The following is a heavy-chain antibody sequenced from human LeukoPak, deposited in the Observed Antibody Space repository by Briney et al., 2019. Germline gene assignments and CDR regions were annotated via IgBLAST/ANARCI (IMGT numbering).Heavy chain of an antibody. Sequence: GGSLRLSCAASGFTLRSYTMNWVRQAPGKGLEWVSGISWNSGSIGYADSVKGRFTISRDNAKNSLYLQMNSLRAEDTALYYCAKGALLLWFGEPPNWYFDLWGRGTLVTVSS. CDR1: GFTLRSYT. D-gene: IGHD3-10*01. CDR3: AKGALLLWFGEPPNWYFDL. CDR2: ISWNSGSI. V-gene: IGHV3-9*01. J-gene: IGHJ2*01.